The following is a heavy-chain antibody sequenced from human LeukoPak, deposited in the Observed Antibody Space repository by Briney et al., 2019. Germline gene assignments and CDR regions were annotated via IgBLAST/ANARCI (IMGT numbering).Heavy chain of an antibody. Sequence: PSETLSLTCTGSGGSISSSSYYWGWIRQPPGKGLEWIGSIYSSGSTYYNPSPKSRVSISVDTSKNQFSLKLSSVTAADTAVYYCARQISSGWRFDSWGQGTLVTVSS. CDR3: ARQISSGWRFDS. J-gene: IGHJ4*02. CDR1: GGSISSSSYY. CDR2: IYSSGST. D-gene: IGHD6-25*01. V-gene: IGHV4-39*01.